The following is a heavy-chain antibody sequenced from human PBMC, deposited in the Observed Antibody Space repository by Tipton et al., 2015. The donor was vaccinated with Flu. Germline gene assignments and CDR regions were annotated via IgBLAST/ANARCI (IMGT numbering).Heavy chain of an antibody. CDR3: AKDPYSFGSSLGEYNWLDP. J-gene: IGHJ5*02. Sequence: SLRLSCAASGFTFRSFAMNWVREAPGKGLEWVSAISGGGRSPYYADSVKGRFTISRDNSKNTLYLQITSLRAEDTAVYYCAKDPYSFGSSLGEYNWLDPWGQGTLVTVSS. V-gene: IGHV3-23*01. CDR2: ISGGGRSP. D-gene: IGHD3-10*01. CDR1: GFTFRSFA.